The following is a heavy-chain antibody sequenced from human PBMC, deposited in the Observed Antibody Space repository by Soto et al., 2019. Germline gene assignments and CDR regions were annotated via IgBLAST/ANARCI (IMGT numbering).Heavy chain of an antibody. CDR1: GFTFSSYG. Sequence: QVQLVESGGGVVQPGRSLRLSCAASGFTFSSYGMHWVRQAPGKGLEWVAVIWYDGSNKYYADSVKGRFTISRDNSKNTLYLQMNSLRAEDTAVYYCALSLTTPFTYGGDAFDIWGQGTMVTVSS. V-gene: IGHV3-33*01. D-gene: IGHD4-17*01. CDR3: ALSLTTPFTYGGDAFDI. J-gene: IGHJ3*02. CDR2: IWYDGSNK.